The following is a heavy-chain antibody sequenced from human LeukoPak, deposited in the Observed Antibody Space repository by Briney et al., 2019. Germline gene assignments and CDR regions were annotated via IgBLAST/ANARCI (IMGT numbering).Heavy chain of an antibody. V-gene: IGHV1-69*13. J-gene: IGHJ6*03. CDR1: GGTFSSYA. Sequence: ASVKVSCNPSGGTFSSYAISWVRQAPGQGLEWMGGIIPIFVIANYAQKFQGRGTIAADAYTSTAYRELSKLRSEDPTAYHCARGDDCSSTSCYSYDYYYYYMDVWGKGTTVTVSS. D-gene: IGHD2-2*01. CDR2: IIPIFVIA. CDR3: ARGDDCSSTSCYSYDYYYYYMDV.